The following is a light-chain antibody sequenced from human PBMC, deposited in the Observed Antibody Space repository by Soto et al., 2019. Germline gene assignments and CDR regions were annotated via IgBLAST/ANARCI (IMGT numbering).Light chain of an antibody. Sequence: DIQMTQSPSSLSASVGDRFTITCRASQSISIYLNWYQQKPGKAPNLLIYAASSLQSGVPPRLSGSGSGTEFTLTISSLQPDDFATYYCEQYKTYSTFGQGTKVDNK. J-gene: IGKJ1*01. CDR2: AAS. CDR1: QSISIY. CDR3: EQYKTYST. V-gene: IGKV1-39*01.